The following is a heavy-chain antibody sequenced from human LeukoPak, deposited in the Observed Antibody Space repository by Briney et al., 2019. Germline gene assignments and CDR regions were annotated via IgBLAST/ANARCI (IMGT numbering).Heavy chain of an antibody. J-gene: IGHJ3*02. CDR1: GYTFTSYD. D-gene: IGHD1-26*01. CDR3: ARGISAWEERVAFDI. Sequence: ASVKVSCNASGYTFTSYDINWVRQATGQGLEWMGWMYPSSGNTGYAQKFQDRVTITWNTSISTAYMDLRSLRSEDTAVYYCARGISAWEERVAFDIWGQGTMVTVSS. V-gene: IGHV1-8*01. CDR2: MYPSSGNT.